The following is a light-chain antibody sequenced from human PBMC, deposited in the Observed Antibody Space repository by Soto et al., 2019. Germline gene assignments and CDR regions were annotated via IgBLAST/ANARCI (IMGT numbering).Light chain of an antibody. CDR3: QQYNSAPRT. Sequence: SPSTLSASVGDRVTITCRASQSINIWLAWYQQKPGKAPKLLIYDASSLQSGVPSRFRGSGSGTEFTLTISNLQPDDFATYYCQQYNSAPRTFGQGTKVDIK. CDR1: QSINIW. J-gene: IGKJ1*01. CDR2: DAS. V-gene: IGKV1-5*01.